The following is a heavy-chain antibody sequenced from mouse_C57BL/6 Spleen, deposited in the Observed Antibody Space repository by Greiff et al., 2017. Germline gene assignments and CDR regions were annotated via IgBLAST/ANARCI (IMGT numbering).Heavy chain of an antibody. V-gene: IGHV1-53*01. CDR1: GYTFTSYW. CDR2: INPSNGGT. J-gene: IGHJ2*01. D-gene: IGHD1-1*01. Sequence: VQLQQPGTELVKPGASVKLSCKASGYTFTSYWMHWVKQRPGQGLEWIGNINPSNGGTNYNEKFKSKAKLTVDKSSSTAYMQLSSLTSEDSAVYYCARWGNYYGSSYVRFGYWGQGTTLTVSS. CDR3: ARWGNYYGSSYVRFGY.